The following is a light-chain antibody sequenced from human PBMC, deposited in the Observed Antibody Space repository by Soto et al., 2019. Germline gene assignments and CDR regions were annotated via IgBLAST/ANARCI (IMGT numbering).Light chain of an antibody. J-gene: IGKJ1*01. CDR1: QSVTSNY. CDR3: QQYGSSPGT. V-gene: IGKV3-20*01. CDR2: GAS. Sequence: IVLTQSPGTLSFSPGERATLSCRASQSVTSNYLAWYQQKPGQAPWLLIFGASIRATGLPDRFSGSGSGTDFTLTISRLEPEDFAVYYCQQYGSSPGTFGQGTKVDIK.